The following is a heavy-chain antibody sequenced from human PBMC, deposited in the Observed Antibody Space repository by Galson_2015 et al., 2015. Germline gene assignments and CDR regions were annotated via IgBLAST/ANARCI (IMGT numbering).Heavy chain of an antibody. J-gene: IGHJ3*02. CDR2: FDPEDGET. D-gene: IGHD3-3*01. CDR1: GYTLTELS. Sequence: SVKVSCKVSGYTLTELSMHWVRQAPGKGLEWMGGFDPEDGETIYAQKFQGRVTMTEDTSTDTAYMELSSLRSEDTAVYYCATDVLRFLEWSQTVFDIWGKGTMVTVSS. V-gene: IGHV1-24*01. CDR3: ATDVLRFLEWSQTVFDI.